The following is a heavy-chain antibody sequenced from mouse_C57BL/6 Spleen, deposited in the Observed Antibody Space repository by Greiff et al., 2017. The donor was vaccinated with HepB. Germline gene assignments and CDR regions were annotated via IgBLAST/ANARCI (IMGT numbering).Heavy chain of an antibody. V-gene: IGHV1-82*01. CDR2: IYPGDGDT. CDR1: GYAFSSSW. Sequence: VQLQQPGPELVKPGASVKISCKASGYAFSSSWMNWVKQRPGKGLEWIGRIYPGDGDTNYNGKFKGKATLTADKSSSTAYMQLSSLTSEDSAVYFCARALGYFDVWGTGTTVTVSS. J-gene: IGHJ1*03. CDR3: ARALGYFDV.